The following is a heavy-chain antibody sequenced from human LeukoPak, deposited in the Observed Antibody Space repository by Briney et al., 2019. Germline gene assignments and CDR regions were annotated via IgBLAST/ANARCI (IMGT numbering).Heavy chain of an antibody. CDR1: GGSFSGYY. V-gene: IGHV4-34*01. Sequence: PSETLSLTCAVYGGSFSGYYWSWIRQPPGKGLEWIGEINHSGSTNYNPSLKNRVTISVDTSKNQFSLKLSSVTAADTAVYYCARGWYYYGSGSPLHIWGQGTMVTVSS. CDR3: ARGWYYYGSGSPLHI. J-gene: IGHJ3*02. D-gene: IGHD3-10*01. CDR2: INHSGST.